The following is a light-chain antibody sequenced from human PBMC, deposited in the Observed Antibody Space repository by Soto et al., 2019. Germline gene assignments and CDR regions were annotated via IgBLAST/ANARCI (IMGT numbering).Light chain of an antibody. Sequence: QSALTQPASVSGSPGQSITISCTGTSSNVGSYILVSWYQQHPGKAPKLMIYEASKRPSGVSNRFSGSKSGNTASLTIAGLQAEDEADYYCCSYAGSSTYVFGGGTKVTVL. CDR1: SSNVGSYIL. CDR2: EAS. V-gene: IGLV2-23*01. J-gene: IGLJ2*01. CDR3: CSYAGSSTYV.